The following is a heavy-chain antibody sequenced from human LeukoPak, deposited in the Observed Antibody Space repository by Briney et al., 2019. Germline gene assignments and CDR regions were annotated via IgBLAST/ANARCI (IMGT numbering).Heavy chain of an antibody. D-gene: IGHD6-25*01. Sequence: ASVKVSCKASGYTFTSYGISWVRQAPGQGLEWMGWISAYNGNTNYAQKLQGRVTMTTDTSTSTAYMELRSLRSDDTAVYYCARDRPYSSGWDANYYFDYWGQGTLVTVSS. CDR3: ARDRPYSSGWDANYYFDY. V-gene: IGHV1-18*01. J-gene: IGHJ4*02. CDR2: ISAYNGNT. CDR1: GYTFTSYG.